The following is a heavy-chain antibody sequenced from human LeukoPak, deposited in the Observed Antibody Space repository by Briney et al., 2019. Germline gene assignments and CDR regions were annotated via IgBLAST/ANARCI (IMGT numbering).Heavy chain of an antibody. J-gene: IGHJ4*02. CDR2: IYPGDSDT. CDR3: ARLSSSDWRRFDY. Sequence: GESLKISCKTSGYSFTTYWIAWVRPMPGKGLEWMGTIYPGDSDTRYSPSFQGQVTISADKSIATAYLQWSSLKASDTAMYHRARLSSSDWRRFDYWGQGTLVAVSS. D-gene: IGHD6-19*01. V-gene: IGHV5-51*01. CDR1: GYSFTTYW.